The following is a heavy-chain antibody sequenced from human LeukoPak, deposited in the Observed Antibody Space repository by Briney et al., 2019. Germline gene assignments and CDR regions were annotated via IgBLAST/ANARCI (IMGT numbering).Heavy chain of an antibody. Sequence: ASVKVSCKASGYTFTSYGISWVRQAPGQGLEWMGWISAYNGNTNYAQKLQGRVTMTTDTSTSTAYMELRSLRSDDTAVYYCARANCDTTGYYFPEYFQHWGQGTLVTVSS. V-gene: IGHV1-18*01. CDR1: GYTFTSYG. J-gene: IGHJ1*01. CDR3: ARANCDTTGYYFPEYFQH. CDR2: ISAYNGNT. D-gene: IGHD3-22*01.